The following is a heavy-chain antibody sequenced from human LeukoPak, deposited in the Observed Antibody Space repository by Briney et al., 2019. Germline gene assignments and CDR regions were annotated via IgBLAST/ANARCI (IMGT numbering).Heavy chain of an antibody. CDR3: ARVAVDFWSGTKA. CDR2: IIPILGIA. V-gene: IGHV1-69*04. Sequence: GASVKVSCKASGGTFSSYAISWVRQAPGQGLEWMGRIIPILGIANYAQKLQGRVTITADKSTSTAYMELSSLRSGDTAVYYCARVAVDFWSGTKAWGQGTLVTVSS. J-gene: IGHJ4*02. D-gene: IGHD3-3*01. CDR1: GGTFSSYA.